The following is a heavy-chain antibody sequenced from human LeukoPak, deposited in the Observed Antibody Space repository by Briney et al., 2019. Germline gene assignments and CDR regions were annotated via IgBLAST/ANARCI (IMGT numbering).Heavy chain of an antibody. CDR1: GESFSGYY. J-gene: IGHJ3*02. CDR2: INHSGRT. CDR3: ARSYCSSSCYAVGAFDI. V-gene: IGHV4-34*01. D-gene: IGHD2-2*01. Sequence: SETLSLTCGVYGESFSGYYWSWIRQPPGKGLEWIGEINHSGRTNYNPSLKSRVTISLDTSKNHKQLSMKLSSVTAADTAVYYCARSYCSSSCYAVGAFDIWGQGTVVTVSS.